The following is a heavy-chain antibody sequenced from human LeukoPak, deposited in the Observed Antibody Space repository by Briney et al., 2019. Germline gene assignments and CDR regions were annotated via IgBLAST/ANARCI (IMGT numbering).Heavy chain of an antibody. J-gene: IGHJ4*02. CDR2: INTNTGNP. CDR1: GYTFTSYA. Sequence: ASMKVSCKASGYTFTSYAMNWVRQAPGQGLEWMGWINTNTGNPTYAQGFTGRFVFSLDTSASTAYLQISSLKAEDTAVYYCARDLLEIYYDSSGYRLPFEDYWGQGTLVTVSS. V-gene: IGHV7-4-1*02. D-gene: IGHD3-22*01. CDR3: ARDLLEIYYDSSGYRLPFEDY.